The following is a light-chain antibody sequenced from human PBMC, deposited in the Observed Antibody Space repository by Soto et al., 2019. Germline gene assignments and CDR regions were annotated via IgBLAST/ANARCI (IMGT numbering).Light chain of an antibody. CDR3: QQCNFYPLT. CDR1: QSIGSW. CDR2: KSS. V-gene: IGKV1-5*03. J-gene: IGKJ4*01. Sequence: DIQMTQSPSTLSASVGDSVTITCRASQSIGSWLAWYQQKPGKAPKVLISKSSTLKSGVPSRFSGSRSWTEFTLTISSLQPDNFAAYCCQQCNFYPLTFGGGTNVEI.